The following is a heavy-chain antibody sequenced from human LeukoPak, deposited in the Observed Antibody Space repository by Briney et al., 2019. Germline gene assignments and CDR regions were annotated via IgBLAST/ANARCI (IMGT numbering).Heavy chain of an antibody. CDR2: ISGFNT. D-gene: IGHD2-8*01. CDR3: AKDVCTSPRCLLYFDS. J-gene: IGHJ4*02. Sequence: KPGGSLXXXXXTXXXAXSNYAMNWVRQAPGKGPEWVSGISGFNTYYADSVKGRFTIFRDNSKNVLYLQMDRLRAEDTAVYSCAKDVCTSPRCLLYFDSWGQGTLVTVSS. V-gene: IGHV3-23*01. CDR1: XXAXSNYA.